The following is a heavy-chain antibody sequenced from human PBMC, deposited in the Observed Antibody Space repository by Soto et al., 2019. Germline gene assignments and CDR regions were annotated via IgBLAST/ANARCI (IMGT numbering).Heavy chain of an antibody. CDR2: FDPEDGET. V-gene: IGHV1-24*01. J-gene: IGHJ4*02. CDR1: GGTFSSYA. CDR3: ITGVIISRSYYFDY. Sequence: ASVKVSCKASGGTFSSYAISWVRQAPGQGLEWMGGFDPEDGETIYAQKFQGRVTMTEDTSTDTAYMELSSLRSEDTAVYYCITGVIISRSYYFDYWGQGTLVTVSS. D-gene: IGHD2-21*01.